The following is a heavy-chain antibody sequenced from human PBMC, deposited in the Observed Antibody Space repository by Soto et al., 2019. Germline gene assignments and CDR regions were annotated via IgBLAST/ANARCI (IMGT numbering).Heavy chain of an antibody. J-gene: IGHJ5*02. Sequence: TVSGGSISSYYWSWIRQPPGKGLEWIGYIYYSGSTNYNPSLKSRVTISVDTSKNQFSLKLSSVTAADTAVYYCARTSSIAARPGYNWFDPWGQGTLVTVSS. V-gene: IGHV4-59*01. CDR3: ARTSSIAARPGYNWFDP. D-gene: IGHD6-6*01. CDR1: GGSISSYY. CDR2: IYYSGST.